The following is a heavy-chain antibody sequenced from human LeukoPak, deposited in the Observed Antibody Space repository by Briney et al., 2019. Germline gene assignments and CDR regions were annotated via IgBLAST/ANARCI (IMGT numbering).Heavy chain of an antibody. V-gene: IGHV3-23*01. CDR3: AKVNWCSASCADA. Sequence: PGGSLRLSCAASGFTFSNDDMNWARQAPGKGLEWVSGISGDGGRTWYAGSVKGRFTISRDNSKNTLSLQMNSLRAEDTAVYYCAKVNWCSASCADAWGQGTLVTVSS. CDR1: GFTFSNDD. CDR2: ISGDGGRT. J-gene: IGHJ4*02. D-gene: IGHD2-2*01.